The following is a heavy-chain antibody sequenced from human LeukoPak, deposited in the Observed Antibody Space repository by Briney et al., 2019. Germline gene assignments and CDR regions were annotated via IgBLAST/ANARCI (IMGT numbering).Heavy chain of an antibody. Sequence: SETLSLTCTVSGGSISSYYWSWIRQPPGKGLEWIGYIYYSGSTNYNPSLKSRVTISVDTSKNQFSLKLSSVTAADTAVYYCARDVTPPLLWFGESPGAFDIWGQGTMVTVSS. D-gene: IGHD3-10*01. CDR3: ARDVTPPLLWFGESPGAFDI. J-gene: IGHJ3*02. CDR1: GGSISSYY. CDR2: IYYSGST. V-gene: IGHV4-59*01.